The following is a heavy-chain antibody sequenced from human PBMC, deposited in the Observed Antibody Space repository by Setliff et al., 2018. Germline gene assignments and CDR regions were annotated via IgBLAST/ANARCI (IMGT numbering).Heavy chain of an antibody. CDR1: GFNFRNYG. D-gene: IGHD3-22*01. V-gene: IGHV3-30*18. CDR2: ISHDGGDK. J-gene: IGHJ3*02. CDR3: AKDRKNYYDTSGYPDAFDI. Sequence: GSLRLSCGGSGFNFRNYGIHWVRQSPGKGLEWVASISHDGGDKFYADSVKGRSTISRDNSKNTMYLQLRSLRADDTAIYYCAKDRKNYYDTSGYPDAFDIWGQGTTVTVSS.